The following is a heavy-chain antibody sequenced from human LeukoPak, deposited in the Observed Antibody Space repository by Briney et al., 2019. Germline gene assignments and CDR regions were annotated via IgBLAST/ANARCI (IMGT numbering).Heavy chain of an antibody. J-gene: IGHJ1*01. Sequence: ASETLSLTCAVSGGSISSGGYSWSWIRQPPGKGLEWIGYIYHSGSTYYNPSLKSRVTISVDRSKNQFSLKLSSVTAADTVVYYCAGVGGDYGDYEIFQHWGQGTLVTVSS. D-gene: IGHD4-17*01. CDR1: GGSISSGGYS. CDR2: IYHSGST. CDR3: AGVGGDYGDYEIFQH. V-gene: IGHV4-30-2*01.